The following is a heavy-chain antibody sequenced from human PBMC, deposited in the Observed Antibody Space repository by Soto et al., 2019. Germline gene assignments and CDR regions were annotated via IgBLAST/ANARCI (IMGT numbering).Heavy chain of an antibody. CDR1: GGTFSSYA. CDR3: ARGISGWSLGFPTQYYFDY. CDR2: IIPISGTA. J-gene: IGHJ4*02. V-gene: IGHV1-69*13. Sequence: SVKVSCKASGGTFSSYAISWVRQAPGQGLEWMGGIIPISGTANYAQKFQGRVTITADESTSTAYMELSSLRSEDTAVYYCARGISGWSLGFPTQYYFDYWGQGTLVTVSS. D-gene: IGHD6-19*01.